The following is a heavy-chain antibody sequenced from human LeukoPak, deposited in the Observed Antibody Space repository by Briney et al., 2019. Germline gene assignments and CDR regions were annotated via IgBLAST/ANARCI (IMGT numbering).Heavy chain of an antibody. CDR3: ARAPLLSSDTRYYHGMDV. Sequence: GGSLRLSCAASGFTFSSSWMTWARQAPGKGLEWVANIKQDGSEKYYVESVKGRFTISRDNAKNSLYLQMNSLRAEDTAVYYCARAPLLSSDTRYYHGMDVWGQGTTVTVSS. V-gene: IGHV3-7*01. J-gene: IGHJ6*02. CDR2: IKQDGSEK. CDR1: GFTFSSSW. D-gene: IGHD5-18*01.